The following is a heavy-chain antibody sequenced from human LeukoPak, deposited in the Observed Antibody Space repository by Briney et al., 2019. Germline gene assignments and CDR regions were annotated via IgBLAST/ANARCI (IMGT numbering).Heavy chain of an antibody. CDR2: IYPGDSDT. Sequence: GESLKISWKGSGYSFTNYWIGGVRPIPGKGLEWMGIIYPGDSDTRYSPSFQGQVTTSANKSISTAYLQWSSLKASDTAMYYCARRVARSPLFDYWGQGTLVTVSS. V-gene: IGHV5-51*01. CDR1: GYSFTNYW. D-gene: IGHD2-15*01. J-gene: IGHJ4*02. CDR3: ARRVARSPLFDY.